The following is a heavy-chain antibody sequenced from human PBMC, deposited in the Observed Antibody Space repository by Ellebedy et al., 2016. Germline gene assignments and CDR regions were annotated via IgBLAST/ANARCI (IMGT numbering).Heavy chain of an antibody. CDR3: ARDHSWYFDL. CDR2: ISYQGSSK. J-gene: IGHJ2*01. CDR1: GFTFSSYG. Sequence: GESLKISCAASGFTFSSYGMHWVRQAPGKGLEWVVIISYQGSSKYYADSVKGRFTISRDNSNNTLYLQMSSLRAEDTAVYYCARDHSWYFDLWGRGTLVTVSS. V-gene: IGHV3-30*04.